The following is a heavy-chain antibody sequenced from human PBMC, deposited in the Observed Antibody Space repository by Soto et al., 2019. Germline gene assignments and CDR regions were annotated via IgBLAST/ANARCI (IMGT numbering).Heavy chain of an antibody. CDR1: GFTFSTYW. D-gene: IGHD7-27*01. CDR3: ARDLAGVDDS. J-gene: IGHJ4*02. Sequence: VQLVESGGGLVQPGGSLRLSCAASGFTFSTYWMHWVRQVPGKGLVWVSRVNPDGTTTNYAAPVKGRFTISRDNAKNTLHLQMNSLRVDDTAVYFCARDLAGVDDSWGQGTLVTVSS. V-gene: IGHV3-74*01. CDR2: VNPDGTTT.